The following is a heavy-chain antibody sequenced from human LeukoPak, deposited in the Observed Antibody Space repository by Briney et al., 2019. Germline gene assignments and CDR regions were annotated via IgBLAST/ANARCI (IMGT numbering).Heavy chain of an antibody. CDR1: GGSFSGYY. J-gene: IGHJ4*02. V-gene: IGHV4-34*01. D-gene: IGHD2-2*01. Sequence: PSETLSLTCAVYGGSFSGYYWSWIRQPPGKGLEWIGEINHSGSTNYNPSLKSRVTISVDTSKNQFSLKLSSVTAADTAVYYCARRGEGVPAAPFDYWGQGTLVTVSS. CDR2: INHSGST. CDR3: ARRGEGVPAAPFDY.